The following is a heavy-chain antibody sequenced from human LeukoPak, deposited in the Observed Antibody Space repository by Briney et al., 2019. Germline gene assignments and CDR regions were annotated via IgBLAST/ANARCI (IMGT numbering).Heavy chain of an antibody. CDR1: GFNFASYA. D-gene: IGHD2-2*01. CDR3: AKDISSNCYRGRGVDH. J-gene: IGHJ4*02. CDR2: ISGSDATS. Sequence: GGSLRLSCEVSGFNFASYAMNWVRQAPGKGLEWVSGISGSDATSCYRDSVKGRFTISRDNSKDTLYLHIKGLRAEDTAVYYCAKDISSNCYRGRGVDHWGQGTLVTVSS. V-gene: IGHV3-23*01.